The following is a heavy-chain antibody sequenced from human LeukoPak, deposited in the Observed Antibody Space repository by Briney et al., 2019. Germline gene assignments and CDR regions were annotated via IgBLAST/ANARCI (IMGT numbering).Heavy chain of an antibody. CDR1: GYTFTSYD. J-gene: IGHJ5*02. CDR2: MNPNSGNT. V-gene: IGHV1-8*01. Sequence: ASVKFSCTASGYTFTSYDINWMRQATGQVLDWLVWMNPNSGNTGYAQKFQGRVTMNSNTSIRTAYMELSSLRSEDTAVYYCARTPGIVGANSLVDPWGQGTLVTVSS. CDR3: ARTPGIVGANSLVDP. D-gene: IGHD1-26*01.